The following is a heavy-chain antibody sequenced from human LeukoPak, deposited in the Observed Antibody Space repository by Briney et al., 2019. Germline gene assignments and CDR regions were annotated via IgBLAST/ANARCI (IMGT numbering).Heavy chain of an antibody. CDR1: GGSISSYY. D-gene: IGHD6-19*01. J-gene: IGHJ1*01. CDR3: ARGGWYPESFQH. CDR2: IYYSGST. V-gene: IGHV4-59*01. Sequence: SETLSLTCTVSGGSISSYYWNWIRQPPGKGLEWIGYIYYSGSTNYYPSLKSRVTISVDTSKNQFSLKLSSVTAADTAVYYCARGGWYPESFQHWGQGALVTVSS.